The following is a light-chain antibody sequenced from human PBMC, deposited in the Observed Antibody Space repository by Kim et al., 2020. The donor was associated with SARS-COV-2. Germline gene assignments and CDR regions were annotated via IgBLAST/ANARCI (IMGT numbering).Light chain of an antibody. Sequence: DIKMTQSPSSLFASVGDRVTITCRASQSISSYLNWYQQKPVKAPKLLIYAASSLQSGVPSRFSGSGSGTDFTLTISSLQPEDFATYNCQQSYSTPPEYSFGQGTKLEI. V-gene: IGKV1-39*01. CDR2: AAS. J-gene: IGKJ2*03. CDR3: QQSYSTPPEYS. CDR1: QSISSY.